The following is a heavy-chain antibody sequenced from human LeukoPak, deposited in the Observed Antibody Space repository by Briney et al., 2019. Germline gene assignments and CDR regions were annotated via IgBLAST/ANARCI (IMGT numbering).Heavy chain of an antibody. J-gene: IGHJ4*02. CDR3: AKDRLGGPYFFHY. CDR1: GFTFSSYA. CDR2: ISYDGSNK. Sequence: GRSLRLSCAASGFTFSSYAMHWVRQPPGKGLEWVAVISYDGSNKYYADSVKGRFTISRDNSKNTLYLQINSLRAEDTAVYFCAKDRLGGPYFFHYWGQGTLVTVSS. D-gene: IGHD3-16*01. V-gene: IGHV3-30*04.